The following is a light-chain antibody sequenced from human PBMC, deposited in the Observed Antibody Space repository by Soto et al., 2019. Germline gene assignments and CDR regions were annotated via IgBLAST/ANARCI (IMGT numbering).Light chain of an antibody. J-gene: IGLJ7*01. CDR3: AAWDDSLSGSAV. Sequence: QSVLTQPPSASGTPGQRVTISCSGSSSNIGSNYVYWYQQLPGTAPKLRIYRNNQRPSGVPDRFSGSKSGTSASLAISGLRSEDEADYYCAAWDDSLSGSAVFGGGTQLTVL. CDR2: RNN. V-gene: IGLV1-47*01. CDR1: SSNIGSNY.